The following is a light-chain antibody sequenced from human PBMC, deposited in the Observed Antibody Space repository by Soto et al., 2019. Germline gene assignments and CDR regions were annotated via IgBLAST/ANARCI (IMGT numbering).Light chain of an antibody. CDR3: SSYTSSSTLG. CDR2: EVR. CDR1: SNDVGGYNY. Sequence: QSALTQPASVSGSPGQSITISCTGTSNDVGGYNYVSWYQQYPGKAPKLMIYEVRNRPSGVSNRFSGSKSGNTASLTISGLQAEDEADYYCSSYTSSSTLGFGTGTKLTVL. V-gene: IGLV2-14*01. J-gene: IGLJ1*01.